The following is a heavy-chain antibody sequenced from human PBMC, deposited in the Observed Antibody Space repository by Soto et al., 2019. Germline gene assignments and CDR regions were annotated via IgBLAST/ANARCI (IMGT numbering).Heavy chain of an antibody. CDR2: IIPIFGTA. CDR3: ASMVGIAAAGDYYYGMDV. CDR1: GGTFSSYA. J-gene: IGHJ6*02. Sequence: SVKVSCKASGGTFSSYAISWVRQAPGQGLEWMGGIIPIFGTANYAQKFQGRVTITADESTSTAYMELSSLRSEDTAVYYCASMVGIAAAGDYYYGMDVWGQGTTVTVSS. V-gene: IGHV1-69*13. D-gene: IGHD6-13*01.